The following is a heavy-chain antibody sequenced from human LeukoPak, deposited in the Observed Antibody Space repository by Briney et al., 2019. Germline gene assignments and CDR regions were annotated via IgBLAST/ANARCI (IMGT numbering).Heavy chain of an antibody. J-gene: IGHJ5*02. CDR1: GGSISSSSYY. V-gene: IGHV4-39*07. CDR3: ATGINSSSVWFDP. Sequence: PSETLSLTCTVSGGSISSSSYYWGWIRQPPGKGLEWIGEITHSGSTNYNPSLKSRVTISVDTSKNQFSLKLSSVTAADTAVYYCATGINSSSVWFDPWGQGTLVTVSS. D-gene: IGHD6-6*01. CDR2: ITHSGST.